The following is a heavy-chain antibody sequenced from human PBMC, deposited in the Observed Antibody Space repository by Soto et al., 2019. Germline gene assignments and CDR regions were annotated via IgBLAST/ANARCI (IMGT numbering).Heavy chain of an antibody. V-gene: IGHV3-33*01. CDR1: GFTFSSYG. D-gene: IGHD5-12*01. J-gene: IGHJ3*02. Sequence: QVQLVDSGGGVVQPGRSLRLSCAASGFTFSSYGMHWVRQAPGKGLEWVAVIWYDGSNKYYADSVKGRFTISRDNSKNTLYLQMNSLRAEDTAVYYCARDAALPGGYSGYGDAFDIWGQGTMVTVSS. CDR3: ARDAALPGGYSGYGDAFDI. CDR2: IWYDGSNK.